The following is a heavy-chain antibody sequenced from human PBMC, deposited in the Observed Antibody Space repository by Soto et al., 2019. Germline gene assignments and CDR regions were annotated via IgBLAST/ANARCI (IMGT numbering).Heavy chain of an antibody. D-gene: IGHD2-21*02. CDR1: GFTFNYYW. CDR3: VRGDKGGFDL. V-gene: IGHV3-74*01. Sequence: EVQLVESAGGLVQRGGSLRLSCAASGFTFNYYWMHWVRQAPGQGLVWVSHIHSDGSTTTYADSVKGRFTISRDNAKNTLYLQMNSRGAEDTAVYYCVRGDKGGFDLWGQGTTVTVSS. CDR2: IHSDGSTT. J-gene: IGHJ3*01.